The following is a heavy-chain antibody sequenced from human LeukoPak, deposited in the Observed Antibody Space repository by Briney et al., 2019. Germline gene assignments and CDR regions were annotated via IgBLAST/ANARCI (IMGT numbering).Heavy chain of an antibody. J-gene: IGHJ4*02. D-gene: IGHD6-13*01. CDR3: AKGPPGIAAAGINY. CDR1: GFTFSSYA. CDR2: INGSGGST. Sequence: GGSLRLSCAASGFTFSSYAMSWVRQAPGKGLEWVSDINGSGGSTYYADSVKGRFTISRDNSKNTLYLQMNSLRAEDTAVYYCAKGPPGIAAAGINYWGQGTLVTVSS. V-gene: IGHV3-23*01.